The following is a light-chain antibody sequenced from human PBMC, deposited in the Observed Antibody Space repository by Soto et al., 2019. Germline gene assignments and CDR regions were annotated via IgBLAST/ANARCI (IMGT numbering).Light chain of an antibody. Sequence: DIQMTQSPSSLSTSVGDRVTITCRASQSISDSLQWYQQKPGKAPKLLIYGASSLRSGVPSRFSGSGSGTDFTLTISSLQPEDFATYYCQQSYSTPYTFGQGTKL. CDR1: QSISDS. V-gene: IGKV1-39*01. CDR2: GAS. J-gene: IGKJ2*01. CDR3: QQSYSTPYT.